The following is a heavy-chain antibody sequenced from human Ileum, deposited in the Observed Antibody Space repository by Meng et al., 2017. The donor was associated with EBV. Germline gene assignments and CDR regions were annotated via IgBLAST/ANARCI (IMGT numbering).Heavy chain of an antibody. V-gene: IGHV3-30*18. D-gene: IGHD1-26*01. CDR3: AKEEMRVGATRAFDY. CDR1: GFTFSDYG. CDR2: ISYDGSTK. J-gene: IGHJ4*02. Sequence: QVVLVESGGGVVQPGRSLRLSCAASGFTFSDYGMHWVRQAPGKGLEWVAVISYDGSTKYYVDSVKGRFTISRDNSKSTLYLQMNSLRDEDTAVYYCAKEEMRVGATRAFDYCGQGALVTVSS.